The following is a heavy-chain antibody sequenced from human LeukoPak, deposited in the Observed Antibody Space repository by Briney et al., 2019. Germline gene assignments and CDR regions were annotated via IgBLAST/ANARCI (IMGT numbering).Heavy chain of an antibody. V-gene: IGHV4-61*08. CDR2: IYYSGST. Sequence: SQTLSLTCAVSGGSISSGGYSWSWIRQPPGKGLEWIGYIYYSGSTNYNPSLKSRVTISVDTSKNQFSLKLSSVTAADTAVYYCAIYDSSGYGVAFDIWGQGTMVTVPS. D-gene: IGHD3-22*01. CDR1: GGSISSGGYS. J-gene: IGHJ3*02. CDR3: AIYDSSGYGVAFDI.